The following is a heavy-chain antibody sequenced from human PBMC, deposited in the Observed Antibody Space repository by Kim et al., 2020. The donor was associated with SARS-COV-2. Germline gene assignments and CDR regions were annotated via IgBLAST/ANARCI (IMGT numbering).Heavy chain of an antibody. Sequence: GGSLRLSCAASGFTFDDYAMHWVRQAPGKGLEWVSGISWNSGSIGYADSVKGRFTISRDNAKNSLYLQMNSLRAEDTALYYCANLGFGELSDYYGMDVWGQGTTVTVSS. J-gene: IGHJ6*02. CDR3: ANLGFGELSDYYGMDV. CDR1: GFTFDDYA. D-gene: IGHD3-10*01. CDR2: ISWNSGSI. V-gene: IGHV3-9*01.